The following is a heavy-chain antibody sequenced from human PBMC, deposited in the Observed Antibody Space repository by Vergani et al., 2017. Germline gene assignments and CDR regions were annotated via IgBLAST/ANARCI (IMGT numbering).Heavy chain of an antibody. CDR2: IYYSGST. V-gene: IGHV4-59*01. Sequence: QVQLQESGPGLVKPSETLSLTCTVSGGSISSYYWSWIRQPPGKGLEWIGYIYYSGSTNYNPSLKSRVTISVDTSKNQFSLQLSSVTAADTAVYYCARDRRIAAAGTGYYYYGMDVWGQGTTVTVSS. J-gene: IGHJ6*02. D-gene: IGHD6-13*01. CDR3: ARDRRIAAAGTGYYYYGMDV. CDR1: GGSISSYY.